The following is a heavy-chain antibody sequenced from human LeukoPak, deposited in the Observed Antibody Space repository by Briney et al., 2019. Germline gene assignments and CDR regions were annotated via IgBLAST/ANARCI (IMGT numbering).Heavy chain of an antibody. J-gene: IGHJ5*02. V-gene: IGHV4-59*12. CDR1: GGSISSYY. CDR3: ARLIVVVVGDWFDP. CDR2: IYYSGTT. Sequence: SETLSLTCTVSGGSISSYYWSWIRQPPGKGLEWIGYIYYSGTTNYNPSLKSRVTISVDTSKNQFSLKLSSVTAADTAVYYCARLIVVVVGDWFDPWGQGTLVTVSS. D-gene: IGHD2-15*01.